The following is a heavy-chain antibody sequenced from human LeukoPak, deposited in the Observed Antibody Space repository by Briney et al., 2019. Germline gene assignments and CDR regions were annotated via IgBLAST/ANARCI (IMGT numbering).Heavy chain of an antibody. CDR3: ARFGWGSRRYAFDI. J-gene: IGHJ3*02. Sequence: SETLSLTCTVSGGSISSYYWSWIRQPPGKGLEWIGYIYYSGSTNYNPSLKSRVTISVDTSKNQFSLKLSSVTAADTAVYYCARFGWGSRRYAFDIWGQGTMVTVSS. CDR2: IYYSGST. V-gene: IGHV4-59*08. CDR1: GGSISSYY. D-gene: IGHD7-27*01.